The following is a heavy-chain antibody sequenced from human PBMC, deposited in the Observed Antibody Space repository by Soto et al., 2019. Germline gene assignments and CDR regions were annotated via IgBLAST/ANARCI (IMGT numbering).Heavy chain of an antibody. CDR3: ARGGPYYYDSSGYLHYGIDV. CDR2: IIPIFGTA. D-gene: IGHD3-22*01. V-gene: IGHV1-69*13. Sequence: WASVKVSCKASGGTFSSYAISWVRQAPGQGLEWMGGIIPIFGTANYAQKFQGRVTITADESTSTAYMELSSMRSEDTAVYYCARGGPYYYDSSGYLHYGIDVWGQGTTVTVSS. CDR1: GGTFSSYA. J-gene: IGHJ6*02.